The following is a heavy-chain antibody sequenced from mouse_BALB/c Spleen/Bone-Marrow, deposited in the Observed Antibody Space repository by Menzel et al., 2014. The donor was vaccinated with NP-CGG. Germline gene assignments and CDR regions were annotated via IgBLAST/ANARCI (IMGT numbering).Heavy chain of an antibody. CDR1: GYAFSGYW. Sequence: QVQLQQSGAELVRPGSSVKISCKASGYAFSGYWMNWVKQRPGQGLEWIGQIYPGDGDTDYNGKFKGKATLTADKSSSTAYMQLSSLTSEDSAVYFCARGGISVDYWGQGTPLPVSS. J-gene: IGHJ2*01. CDR2: IYPGDGDT. V-gene: IGHV1-80*01. CDR3: ARGGISVDY.